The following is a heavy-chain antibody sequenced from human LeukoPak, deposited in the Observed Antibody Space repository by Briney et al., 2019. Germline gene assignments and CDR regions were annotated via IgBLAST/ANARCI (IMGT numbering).Heavy chain of an antibody. CDR1: GFTVSSNY. Sequence: GSLRLSCAASGFTVSSNYMSWVRQAPGKGLEWVSVIYSGGSTYYADSVKGRFTISRHNSKNTLYLQMNSLRAEDTAVYYCAKEFGYSYGPYYFDYWGQGTLVTVSS. J-gene: IGHJ4*02. D-gene: IGHD5-18*01. CDR3: AKEFGYSYGPYYFDY. CDR2: IYSGGST. V-gene: IGHV3-53*04.